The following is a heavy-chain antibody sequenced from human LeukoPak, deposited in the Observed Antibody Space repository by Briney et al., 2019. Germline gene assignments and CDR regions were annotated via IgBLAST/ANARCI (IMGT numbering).Heavy chain of an antibody. CDR2: MNPNSGNR. CDR3: ARVSCSGGSCYGVLGY. CDR1: GYTFTGYD. V-gene: IGHV1-8*01. D-gene: IGHD2-15*01. J-gene: IGHJ4*02. Sequence: ASVKVSCKASGYTFTGYDINWVRQTPGQGLEWMGWMNPNSGNRGYAQKFQGRVTMTRNTSISTAYMELSSLRSEDTAVYYCARVSCSGGSCYGVLGYWGQGTLVTVSS.